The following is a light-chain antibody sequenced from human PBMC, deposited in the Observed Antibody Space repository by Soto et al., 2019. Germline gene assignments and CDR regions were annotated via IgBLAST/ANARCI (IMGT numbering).Light chain of an antibody. CDR1: QSVSSN. Sequence: EIVLTQSPGTLSLSPGERATLSCRASQSVSSNLAWYQQKPGQAPRLLIYGVYTRAPGIPARFSGSGSGTEFTLTISSLQSEDFAAYYCQQYNNWPPITFGQGTRLEIK. CDR3: QQYNNWPPIT. J-gene: IGKJ5*01. CDR2: GVY. V-gene: IGKV3D-15*01.